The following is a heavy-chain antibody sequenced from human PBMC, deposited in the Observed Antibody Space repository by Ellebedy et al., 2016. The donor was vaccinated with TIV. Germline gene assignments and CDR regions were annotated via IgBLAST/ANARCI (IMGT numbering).Heavy chain of an antibody. CDR3: ARKHLNGPD. D-gene: IGHD2-8*01. CDR1: GFTVSSNS. CDR2: IYSGGGT. J-gene: IGHJ4*01. V-gene: IGHV3-66*01. Sequence: PGGSLRLSCAASGFTVSSNSMNWVRQAPGKGLEWVTVIYSGGGTSYADSVKGRFTIFRDTSKNTLFLQINSLRAEDTAVYYCARKHLNGPDWGQGTLFTVSS.